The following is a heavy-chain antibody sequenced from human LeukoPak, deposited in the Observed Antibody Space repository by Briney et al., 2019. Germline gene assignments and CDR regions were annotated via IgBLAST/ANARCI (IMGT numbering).Heavy chain of an antibody. CDR3: AKVGVPAAIFMDV. CDR1: GFTLSSYG. V-gene: IGHV3-30*18. J-gene: IGHJ6*02. Sequence: GGSLRLSCAASGFTLSSYGMHWVRQAPGKGLEWVAVISYDGSNKYYADSVKGRFTISGDNSKNTLYLQMNSLRAEDTAVYYCAKVGVPAAIFMDVWGQGTTVTVSS. D-gene: IGHD2-2*01. CDR2: ISYDGSNK.